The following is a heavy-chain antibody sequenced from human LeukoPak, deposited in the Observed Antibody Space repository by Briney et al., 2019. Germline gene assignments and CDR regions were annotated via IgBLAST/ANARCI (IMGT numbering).Heavy chain of an antibody. V-gene: IGHV1-2*04. CDR1: GYTFTGYY. CDR2: INPNSGGT. J-gene: IGHJ4*02. CDR3: ARANCGGDCPNDY. D-gene: IGHD2-21*02. Sequence: ASVTVSCTASGYTFTGYYMHWVRQAPGQGLEWMGWINPNSGGTNYAQKFQGWVTMTRDTSIRTAYMELSRLRSDDTAVYYCARANCGGDCPNDYWGQGTLVTVSS.